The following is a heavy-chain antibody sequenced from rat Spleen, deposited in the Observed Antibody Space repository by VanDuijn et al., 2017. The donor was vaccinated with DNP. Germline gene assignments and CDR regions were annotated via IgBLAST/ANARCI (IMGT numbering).Heavy chain of an antibody. CDR2: IIYDGSRT. V-gene: IGHV5S10*01. D-gene: IGHD1-2*01. Sequence: EVQLVESGGGLVQPGRSLKLSCVVSGFTFSDYHMAWVRQAPKKGLEWVATIIYDGSRTSYPDSVKGRFTISRDNAENTVYLQMNSLRSEDTATYFCASWSPIAPISTSNYWGQGVMVTVSS. CDR3: ASWSPIAPISTSNY. J-gene: IGHJ2*01. CDR1: GFTFSDYH.